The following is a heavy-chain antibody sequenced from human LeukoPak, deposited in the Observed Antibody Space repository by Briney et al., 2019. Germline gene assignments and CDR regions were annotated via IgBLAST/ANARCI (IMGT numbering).Heavy chain of an antibody. CDR2: INHSGST. Sequence: SETLSLTCAVYGGSFSGYYWSWIRQPPGKGLEWIGEINHSGSTNYNPSLKSRVTISVDTSKNQFSLKLSSVTAADTAVYYCAREGIAVRTGDYWGQGTLVTVSS. J-gene: IGHJ4*02. D-gene: IGHD6-19*01. CDR3: AREGIAVRTGDY. CDR1: GGSFSGYY. V-gene: IGHV4-34*01.